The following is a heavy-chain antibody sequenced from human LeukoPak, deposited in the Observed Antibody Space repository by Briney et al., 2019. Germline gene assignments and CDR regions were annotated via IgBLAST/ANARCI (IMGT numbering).Heavy chain of an antibody. CDR1: GGSISSTEW. CDR3: ATRWVLTGEPY. J-gene: IGHJ4*02. CDR2: IHHSGGT. Sequence: PSETLSLTCAVSGGSISSTEWYTGVRQPPGQGLEWIGEIHHSGGTNYNVSLKSRVTISLDKSKNQFSLDLTSMTAADTAVYYCATRWVLTGEPYWGQGTLVTVSS. D-gene: IGHD7-27*01. V-gene: IGHV4-4*02.